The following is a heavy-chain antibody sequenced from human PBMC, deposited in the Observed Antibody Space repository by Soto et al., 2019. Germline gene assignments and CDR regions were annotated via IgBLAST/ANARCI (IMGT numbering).Heavy chain of an antibody. D-gene: IGHD3-10*01. V-gene: IGHV4-59*01. CDR1: CGSTRSYY. Sequence: PSETLSLTCTVSCGSTRSYYWSWVRQPPGKGLGGVGDIYYSGRTNYNPSPKSRGTISVDTSKNQFSLQLSSVTAADTAVYYCASGLIRITMVRGVILGYYGMDVWGQGTTVTVSS. J-gene: IGHJ6*02. CDR3: ASGLIRITMVRGVILGYYGMDV. CDR2: IYYSGRT.